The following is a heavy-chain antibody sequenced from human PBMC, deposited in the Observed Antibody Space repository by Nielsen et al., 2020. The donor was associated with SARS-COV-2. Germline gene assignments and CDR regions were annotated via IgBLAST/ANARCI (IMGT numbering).Heavy chain of an antibody. V-gene: IGHV3-33*01. Sequence: GGSLRLSCAASGFTFTTYVMHWVRQAPGKGLQWVAVIWSDGSFKYHENPVKGRFTISRDNSRNTLYLQMNSLRTEDTAMYYCARGEDYSTMDVWGQGTTVTVSS. CDR3: ARGEDYSTMDV. J-gene: IGHJ6*02. CDR2: IWSDGSFK. CDR1: GFTFTTYV. D-gene: IGHD2-15*01.